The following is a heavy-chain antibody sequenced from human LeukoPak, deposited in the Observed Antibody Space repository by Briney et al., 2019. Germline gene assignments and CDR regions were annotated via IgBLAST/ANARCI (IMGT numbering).Heavy chain of an antibody. Sequence: GGSLRLSCAASGFTVSSNYMSWVRQAPGKGLEWVSYISSSGSTIYYADSVKGRFTISRDNAMNSLYLQMNSLRAEGTAVYYCARGAHDDSSGYYFAYNWFDPWGQGTLVTVSS. CDR1: GFTVSSNY. D-gene: IGHD3-22*01. J-gene: IGHJ5*02. CDR2: ISSSGSTI. CDR3: ARGAHDDSSGYYFAYNWFDP. V-gene: IGHV3-11*04.